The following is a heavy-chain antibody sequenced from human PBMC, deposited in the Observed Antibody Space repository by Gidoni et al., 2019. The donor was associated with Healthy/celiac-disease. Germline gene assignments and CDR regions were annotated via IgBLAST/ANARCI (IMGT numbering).Heavy chain of an antibody. V-gene: IGHV3-11*06. CDR2: ISSSSSYT. Sequence: QVQLVESGGGLVKPGGSLRLPCAASGFTFSDYYMSWIRQAPGKGLEWVSYISSSSSYTNYADSVKGRFTISRDNAKNSLYLQMNSLRAEDTAVYYCARRQWLDRGDWFDPWGQGTLVTVSS. CDR3: ARRQWLDRGDWFDP. CDR1: GFTFSDYY. D-gene: IGHD6-19*01. J-gene: IGHJ5*02.